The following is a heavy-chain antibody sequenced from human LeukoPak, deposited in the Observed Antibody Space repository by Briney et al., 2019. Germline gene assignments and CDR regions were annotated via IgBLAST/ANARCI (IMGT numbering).Heavy chain of an antibody. D-gene: IGHD3-3*01. J-gene: IGHJ4*02. CDR2: ISGSGGST. CDR3: AKAPIFGVVMTDFFFDY. V-gene: IGHV3-23*01. Sequence: GGSLRLSCAASGFTFSSYAMSWVRQAPGKGLEWVSAISGSGGSTYYADSVKGRFTISRDNSKNTLYLQMNSLRAEDTAVYYCAKAPIFGVVMTDFFFDYWGQGTLVTVSS. CDR1: GFTFSSYA.